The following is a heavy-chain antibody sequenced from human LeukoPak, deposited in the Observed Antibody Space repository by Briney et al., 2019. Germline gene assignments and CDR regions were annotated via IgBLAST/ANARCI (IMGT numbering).Heavy chain of an antibody. CDR3: GRVAHDSSGYYFNDY. V-gene: IGHV3-23*01. CDR1: GFTSSSYA. CDR2: ISGSGGST. J-gene: IGHJ4*02. Sequence: PGGSLRLSCAASGFTSSSYAMSWVRQAPGKGLVWVSAISGSGGSTYYADSVKGRFTISRDNSKNTLYLQMNSLRAEDTAVYYCGRVAHDSSGYYFNDYWGQGTLVTVSS. D-gene: IGHD3-22*01.